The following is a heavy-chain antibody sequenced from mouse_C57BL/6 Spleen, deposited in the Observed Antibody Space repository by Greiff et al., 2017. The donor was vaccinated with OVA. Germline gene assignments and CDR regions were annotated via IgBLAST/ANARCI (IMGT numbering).Heavy chain of an antibody. D-gene: IGHD2-5*01. V-gene: IGHV5-17*01. CDR3: ARAYSNPFAY. J-gene: IGHJ3*01. CDR2: ISSGSSTI. CDR1: GFTFSDYG. Sequence: EVMLVESGGGLVKPGGSLKLSCAASGFTFSDYGMHWVRQAPEKGLEWVAYISSGSSTIYYADTVKGRFTISRDNAKNTLFLQMTSLRSEDTAMYYCARAYSNPFAYWGQGTLVTVSA.